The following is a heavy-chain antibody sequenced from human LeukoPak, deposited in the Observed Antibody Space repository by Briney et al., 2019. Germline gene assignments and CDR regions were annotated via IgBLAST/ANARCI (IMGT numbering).Heavy chain of an antibody. Sequence: TSETLSLTCTVSGASISIDGYYWSWIRQNPGKGLEWIGYIYHSGSTYYNPSLKSRVTISVDTSKNQFSLKLTSVTAADTAVYYCARDRGITFGGVIVPYFDYWGQGTLVTVSS. CDR1: GASISIDGYY. D-gene: IGHD3-16*02. J-gene: IGHJ4*02. V-gene: IGHV4-31*03. CDR2: IYHSGST. CDR3: ARDRGITFGGVIVPYFDY.